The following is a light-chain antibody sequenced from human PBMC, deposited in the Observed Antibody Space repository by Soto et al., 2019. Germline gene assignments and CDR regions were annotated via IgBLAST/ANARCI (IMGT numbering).Light chain of an antibody. CDR2: LEGSGGY. CDR1: SGHSSYI. CDR3: ETWDSNTRV. J-gene: IGLJ2*01. Sequence: QLVLTQSSSASASLGSSVKLTCTLSSGHSSYIIAWHQQQPGKAPRYLMKLEGSGGYNKKSGVPDRFSGSSYGADRYLTISNLQFEDEADYYCETWDSNTRVFGGGTKLTVL. V-gene: IGLV4-60*02.